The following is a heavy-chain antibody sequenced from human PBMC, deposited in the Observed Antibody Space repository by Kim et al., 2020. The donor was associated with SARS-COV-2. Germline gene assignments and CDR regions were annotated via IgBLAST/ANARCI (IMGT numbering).Heavy chain of an antibody. CDR1: GGSISSSSYY. V-gene: IGHV4-39*01. CDR2: IYYSGST. J-gene: IGHJ5*02. CDR3: ANYGSGWFDP. D-gene: IGHD3-10*01. Sequence: SETLSLTCTVSGGSISSSSYYWGWIRQPPGKGLEWIGSIYYSGSTYYNPSLKSRVTISVDTSKNQFSLKLSSVTAADTAVYYCANYGSGWFDPWGQGTLVTVSS.